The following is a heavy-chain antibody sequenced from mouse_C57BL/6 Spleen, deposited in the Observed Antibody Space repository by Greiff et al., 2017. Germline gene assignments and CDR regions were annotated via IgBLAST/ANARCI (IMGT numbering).Heavy chain of an antibody. D-gene: IGHD1-1*01. CDR3: ARRGLRSPLDD. CDR1: GYTFTSYW. J-gene: IGHJ2*01. V-gene: IGHV1-53*01. CDR2: INPSNGGT. Sequence: QVKLQQPGTELVKPGASVKLSCKASGYTFTSYWMHWVKPRPGQGLEWIGIINPSNGGTNYNEKFKSKATLTVDNSSSTAYMQLSSLTSEDSAVYYCARRGLRSPLDDGGQGTTLTVSS.